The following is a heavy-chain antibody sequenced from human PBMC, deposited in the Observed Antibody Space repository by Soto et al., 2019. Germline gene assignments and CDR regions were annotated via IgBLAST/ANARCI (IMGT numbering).Heavy chain of an antibody. D-gene: IGHD6-19*01. CDR1: GFTFSSYG. V-gene: IGHV3-33*01. CDR2: IWYDGSNK. Sequence: SLRLSCAASGFTFSSYGMHWVRQAPGKGLEWVAVIWYDGSNKYYADSVKGRFTISRDNSKNTLYLQMNSLRAEDTAVYYCARELAVAGIHFDYWGQGTLVTVSS. CDR3: ARELAVAGIHFDY. J-gene: IGHJ4*02.